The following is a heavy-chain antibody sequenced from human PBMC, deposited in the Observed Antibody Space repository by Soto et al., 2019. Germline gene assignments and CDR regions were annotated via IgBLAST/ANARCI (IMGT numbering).Heavy chain of an antibody. CDR2: IYYSGST. J-gene: IGHJ4*02. CDR3: ARDCGGVVATTNCLDY. Sequence: QVQLQESGPGLVKPSQTLSLTCTVSGGSISSGGYYWSWIRQHPGKGLEWIGYIYYSGSTYYNPFLKSRVTISVDTSKNQFSLKLSSVTAADTAVYYCARDCGGVVATTNCLDYWGQGTLVTVSS. D-gene: IGHD5-12*01. CDR1: GGSISSGGYY. V-gene: IGHV4-31*03.